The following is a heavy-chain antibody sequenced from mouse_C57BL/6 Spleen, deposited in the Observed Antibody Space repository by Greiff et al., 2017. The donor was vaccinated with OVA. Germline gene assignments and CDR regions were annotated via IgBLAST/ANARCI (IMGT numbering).Heavy chain of an antibody. CDR1: GFTFSSYA. J-gene: IGHJ2*01. Sequence: EVMLVESGGGLVKPGGSLKLSCAASGFTFSSYAMSWVRQTPEKRLEWVATISDGGSYTYYPDNVKGRFTISRDNAKNNLYLQMSHLKSEDTAMYYCAREGVTTTYFDYWGQGTTLTVSS. CDR3: AREGVTTTYFDY. V-gene: IGHV5-4*01. CDR2: ISDGGSYT. D-gene: IGHD2-2*01.